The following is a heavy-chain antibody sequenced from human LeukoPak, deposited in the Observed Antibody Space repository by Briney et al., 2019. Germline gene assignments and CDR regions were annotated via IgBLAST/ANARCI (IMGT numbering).Heavy chain of an antibody. D-gene: IGHD5-12*01. Sequence: PGGSLRLSCAASGFTFSSYGMSWVRQAPGKGLEWVGFIRSKAYGGTTEYAASVKGRFTISRDDSKSIAYLQMNSLKTEDTAVYYCTRDLRRSGYDGVDAFDIWGQGTMVTVSS. J-gene: IGHJ3*02. CDR3: TRDLRRSGYDGVDAFDI. CDR2: IRSKAYGGTT. V-gene: IGHV3-49*04. CDR1: GFTFSSYG.